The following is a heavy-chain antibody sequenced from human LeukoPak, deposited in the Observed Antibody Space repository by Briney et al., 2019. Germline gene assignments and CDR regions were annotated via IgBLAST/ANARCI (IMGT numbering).Heavy chain of an antibody. CDR1: GFTFNTYT. V-gene: IGHV3-48*01. J-gene: IGHJ4*02. Sequence: GGSLRLSCAASGFTFNTYTMNWVRQAPGKGLEWVSSIGSTSSTIYYADSVRGRFTISRDNAKNSLYLQMNSLRAEDTAVYYCARGWGVYDYWGQGALVTVSS. D-gene: IGHD3-10*01. CDR3: ARGWGVYDY. CDR2: IGSTSSTI.